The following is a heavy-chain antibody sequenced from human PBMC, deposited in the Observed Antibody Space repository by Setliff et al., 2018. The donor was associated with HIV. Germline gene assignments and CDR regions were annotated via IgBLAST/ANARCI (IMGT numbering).Heavy chain of an antibody. Sequence: LSLTCTVSGGSINNDIYFWSWIRQYPGKGLEWIGYIYYSGSTYYNPSLKGRFTISRDNSKYTLYLQMNSLRPEDTAVYYCAKDRVSGNLWLREPIDYWGQGTLVTVSS. CDR3: AKDRVSGNLWLREPIDY. D-gene: IGHD5-18*01. V-gene: IGHV4-31*03. CDR1: GGSINNDIYF. J-gene: IGHJ4*02. CDR2: IYYSGST.